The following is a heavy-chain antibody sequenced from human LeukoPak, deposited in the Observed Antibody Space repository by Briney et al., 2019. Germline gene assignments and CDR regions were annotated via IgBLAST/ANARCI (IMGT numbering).Heavy chain of an antibody. CDR3: AKAVYPHPTGAY. V-gene: IGHV3-23*01. J-gene: IGHJ4*02. D-gene: IGHD1-14*01. Sequence: PGGSLRLSCAASGFTFSSYAMSWVRQAPGKGLEWVSAISGSGGSTYYADPVKGRFTISRDNSKNTLYLQMNSLRAEDTAVYYCAKAVYPHPTGAYWGQGTLVTVSS. CDR1: GFTFSSYA. CDR2: ISGSGGST.